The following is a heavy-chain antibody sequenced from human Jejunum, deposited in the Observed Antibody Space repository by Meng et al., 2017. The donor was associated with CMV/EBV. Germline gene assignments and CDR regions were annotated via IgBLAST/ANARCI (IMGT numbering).Heavy chain of an antibody. CDR3: ARIRAPYYDYWNGDYSNYYYGMDI. D-gene: IGHD3-3*01. V-gene: IGHV4-39*07. J-gene: IGHJ6*02. Sequence: WIRQSPGKGLEWIGTIYYTGTVTYYTPSLKSRVTISLDTPNNQFSLKLSSVTAADRAVYYCARIRAPYYDYWNGDYSNYYYGMDIWGQGTTVTVSS. CDR2: IYYTGTVT.